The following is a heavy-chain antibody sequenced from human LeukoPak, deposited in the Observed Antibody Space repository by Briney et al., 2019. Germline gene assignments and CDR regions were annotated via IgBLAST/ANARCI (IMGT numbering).Heavy chain of an antibody. CDR1: GFTFSTYT. J-gene: IGHJ3*02. CDR3: AKAHPFDDFWSGYYNDAFDI. D-gene: IGHD3-3*01. CDR2: FGSSGSYI. Sequence: PGGSLRLSCAASGFTFSTYTMNWVRQAPGKGLEWVSSFGSSGSYIYYADSVKGRFTISRDNSKNTLYLQMNSLRAEDTAVYYCAKAHPFDDFWSGYYNDAFDIWGQGTMVTVSS. V-gene: IGHV3-21*04.